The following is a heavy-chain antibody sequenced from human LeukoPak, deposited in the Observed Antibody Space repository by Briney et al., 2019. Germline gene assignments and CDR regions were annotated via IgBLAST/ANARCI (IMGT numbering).Heavy chain of an antibody. J-gene: IGHJ4*02. CDR1: GFTFNYYA. D-gene: IGHD5-18*01. CDR2: ISDNEGST. CDR3: ARHDSFIPY. Sequence: GGSLRLSCAASGFTFNYYAMSWVRQAPGKGLEWVSGISDNEGSTYYRDSVKGRFTIPRDNTKNTVHLQLNNLRADDTAVYFCARHDSFIPYWGQGTLVIVSS. V-gene: IGHV3-23*01.